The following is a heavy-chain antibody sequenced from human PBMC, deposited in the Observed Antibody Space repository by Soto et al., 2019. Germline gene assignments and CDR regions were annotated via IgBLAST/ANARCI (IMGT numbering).Heavy chain of an antibody. J-gene: IGHJ5*02. CDR2: IYWDDDK. CDR1: GFSLSTTGVG. Sequence: QITLKESGPTLVRPTQTLTLTCTFSGFSLSTTGVGVGWIRQPPGKALEWLALIYWDDDKRYSPSLKSRLTLTXDXPKHEVILTMTNMDPVDTARYYCAQRLPHYGLGRERGNWFVPWGQGTLVTVSS. D-gene: IGHD3-10*01. V-gene: IGHV2-5*02. CDR3: AQRLPHYGLGRERGNWFVP.